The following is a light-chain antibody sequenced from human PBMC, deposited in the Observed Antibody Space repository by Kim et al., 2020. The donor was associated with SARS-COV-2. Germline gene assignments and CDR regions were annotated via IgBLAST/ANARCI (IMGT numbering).Light chain of an antibody. CDR2: DAS. J-gene: IGKJ1*01. CDR1: QSIDSS. Sequence: LSPGERATLYCKSSQSIDSSLAWYQQKPGQAPRLLIYDASNRATGIPARFSGSGSGTDFTLTISSLEPDDFALYYCQQRSKWPPSFGQGTKVEIK. V-gene: IGKV3-11*01. CDR3: QQRSKWPPS.